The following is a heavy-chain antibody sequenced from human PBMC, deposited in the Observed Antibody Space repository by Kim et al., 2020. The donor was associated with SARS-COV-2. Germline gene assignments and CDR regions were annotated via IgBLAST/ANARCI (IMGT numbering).Heavy chain of an antibody. D-gene: IGHD1-26*01. Sequence: NYNPSLKSRVTISVDTSKNQFSLKLSSVTAADTAVYYCARVFGSYYSFDYWGQGTLVTVSS. CDR3: ARVFGSYYSFDY. J-gene: IGHJ4*02. V-gene: IGHV4-59*01.